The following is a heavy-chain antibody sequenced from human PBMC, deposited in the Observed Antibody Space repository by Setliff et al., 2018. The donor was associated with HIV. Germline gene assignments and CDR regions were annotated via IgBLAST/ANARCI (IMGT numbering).Heavy chain of an antibody. J-gene: IGHJ4*02. D-gene: IGHD4-17*01. CDR2: IHHTGHI. V-gene: IGHV4-34*01. Sequence: TSETLSLTCAFYGAPFTDYYWNWIRQPPGKGLEWIGEIHHTGHINYNPSFKSRVTMSLDMSTNQFSLKMASMTAADSAVYYCARFDVTPMTTRDYWGQGTQVTVSS. CDR3: ARFDVTPMTTRDY. CDR1: GAPFTDYY.